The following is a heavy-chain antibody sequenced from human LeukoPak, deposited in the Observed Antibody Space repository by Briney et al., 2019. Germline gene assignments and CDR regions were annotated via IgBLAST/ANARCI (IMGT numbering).Heavy chain of an antibody. Sequence: GGSLRLPCAVSGFTFSTKSMNWVRQAPGKGLEWVSYMTADSGTTYYADSVKGRFTISRDNAKNSLYLQMNSLRDEDTAVYYCASRDYFDYWGQGTLVTVSS. CDR2: MTADSGTT. CDR3: ASRDYFDY. J-gene: IGHJ4*02. V-gene: IGHV3-48*02. CDR1: GFTFSTKS.